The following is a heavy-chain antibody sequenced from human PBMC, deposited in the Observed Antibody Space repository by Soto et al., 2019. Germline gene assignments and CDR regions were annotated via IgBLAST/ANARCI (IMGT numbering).Heavy chain of an antibody. CDR3: ARESVEYYYDSTPRPGAFDI. Sequence: ASVKVSCKSSGGTFSSYAISCVRQAPGQGLEWMGGIIPIFGTANYAQKFQGRVTITADESTSTAYMELSSLRSEDTAVYYCARESVEYYYDSTPRPGAFDIWGQGTMVTVSS. J-gene: IGHJ3*02. CDR1: GGTFSSYA. D-gene: IGHD3-22*01. CDR2: IIPIFGTA. V-gene: IGHV1-69*13.